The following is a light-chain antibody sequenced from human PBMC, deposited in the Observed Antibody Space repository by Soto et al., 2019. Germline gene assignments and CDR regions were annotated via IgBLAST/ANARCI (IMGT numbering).Light chain of an antibody. J-gene: IGKJ4*01. V-gene: IGKV1-8*01. Sequence: AIRMTQSPSSLSASTGDRVTITCRASQGISSYLAWYQQKPGKAPKLLIYAASTLQSGVPSRFSGSGSGTDFTLTICCLQSEGVATYYCQQYYSYPARTFGGGTTVEIK. CDR3: QQYYSYPART. CDR2: AAS. CDR1: QGISSY.